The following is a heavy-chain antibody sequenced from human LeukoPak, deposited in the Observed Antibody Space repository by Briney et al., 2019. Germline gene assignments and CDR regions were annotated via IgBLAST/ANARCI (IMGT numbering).Heavy chain of an antibody. CDR2: VSPYNGNT. D-gene: IGHD1-26*01. CDR1: GLPFSSLG. CDR3: AREGLYSGSPMADY. J-gene: IGHJ4*02. Sequence: APVKVSFKASGLPFSSLGITLVRPAPGKGLEWIGLVSPYNGNTNYAQKLQGRVTMTTDTSTSTAYMELRSLRSDDTAVYYCAREGLYSGSPMADYWGRGTLVTVSS. V-gene: IGHV1-18*01.